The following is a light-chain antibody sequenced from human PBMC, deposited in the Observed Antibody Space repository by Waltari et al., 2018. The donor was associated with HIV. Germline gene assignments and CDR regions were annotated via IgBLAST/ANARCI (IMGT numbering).Light chain of an antibody. V-gene: IGLV1-47*01. Sequence: QSVLTQAPSASGTPGQRVTISCSGSNSTIGTNYVYWYQQLPGTAPKLLIYKDNQRPSGAPDRFSGSKSDTSASLAISGLRSEDEADYFCAAWDDSLSGRVFGGGTKLTVL. CDR2: KDN. CDR1: NSTIGTNY. J-gene: IGLJ3*02. CDR3: AAWDDSLSGRV.